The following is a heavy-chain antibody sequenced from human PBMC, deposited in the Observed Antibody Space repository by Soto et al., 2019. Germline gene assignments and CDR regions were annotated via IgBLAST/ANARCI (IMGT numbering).Heavy chain of an antibody. CDR1: GGSFSGYY. V-gene: IGHV4-34*01. Sequence: PSETLSLTCAVYGGSFSGYYWSWIRQPPGKGLEWIGEINHSGSTNYNPSLKSRVTISVDTSKNQFSLKLSSVTAADTAVYYCASSRGASPSDYWGQGTLVTVSS. CDR2: INHSGST. D-gene: IGHD5-12*01. J-gene: IGHJ4*02. CDR3: ASSRGASPSDY.